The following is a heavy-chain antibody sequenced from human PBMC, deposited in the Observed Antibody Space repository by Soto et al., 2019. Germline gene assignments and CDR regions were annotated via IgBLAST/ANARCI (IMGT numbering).Heavy chain of an antibody. CDR2: ISSSSSYI. Sequence: GGSLRLSCAASGFTFSSYSMNWVRQAPGKGLEWVSSISSSSSYIYYADSVKGRFTISRDNAKNSLYLQMNSLRAEDTAVYYCARGLQDIVVVVAATIEYYFDYWGQGTLVTVSS. CDR3: ARGLQDIVVVVAATIEYYFDY. CDR1: GFTFSSYS. D-gene: IGHD2-15*01. V-gene: IGHV3-21*01. J-gene: IGHJ4*02.